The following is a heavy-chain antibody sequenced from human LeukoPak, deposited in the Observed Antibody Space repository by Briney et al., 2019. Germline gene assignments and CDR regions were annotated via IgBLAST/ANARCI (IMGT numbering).Heavy chain of an antibody. CDR2: INPNSGGT. Sequence: GASVTVSCKASGYTFTGYYMHWVRQAPGQGLEWMGWINPNSGGTNYAQKFQGRVTMTRDTPISTAYMELSRPRSDDTAVYYCASAPPWLQFDYWGQGTLVTVSS. V-gene: IGHV1-2*02. J-gene: IGHJ4*02. CDR3: ASAPPWLQFDY. CDR1: GYTFTGYY. D-gene: IGHD5-24*01.